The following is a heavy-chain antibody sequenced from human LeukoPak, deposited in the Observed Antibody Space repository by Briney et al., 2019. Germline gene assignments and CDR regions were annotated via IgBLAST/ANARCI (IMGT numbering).Heavy chain of an antibody. D-gene: IGHD3-3*01. Sequence: SVKVSCKASGGTFSSYAISWVRQAPGQGLEWMGRIIPILGTANYAQKFQGRVTITTDESTSTAYMELSSLRSEDTAVYYCARASYDFWSGYYIGNAFDIWGQGTMVTVSS. CDR1: GGTFSSYA. CDR2: IIPILGTA. CDR3: ARASYDFWSGYYIGNAFDI. J-gene: IGHJ3*02. V-gene: IGHV1-69*11.